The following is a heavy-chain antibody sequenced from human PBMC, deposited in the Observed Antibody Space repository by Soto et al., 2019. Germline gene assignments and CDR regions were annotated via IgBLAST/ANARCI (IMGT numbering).Heavy chain of an antibody. J-gene: IGHJ4*02. CDR1: GYTVTIYA. V-gene: IGHV1-3*01. D-gene: IGHD5-18*01. CDR3: ARDGTVLVDTINIFAY. Sequence: CEASGYTVTIYAMHLVRQAPGQRLEWMGGINAGNGNTKYSQKFQGRVTITRDTSASTAYMELSSLRSEDTAVYYCARDGTVLVDTINIFAYWGQGTPVTVSS. CDR2: INAGNGNT.